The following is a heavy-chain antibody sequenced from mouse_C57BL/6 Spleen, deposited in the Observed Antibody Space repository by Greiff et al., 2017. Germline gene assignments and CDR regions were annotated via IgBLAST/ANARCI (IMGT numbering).Heavy chain of an antibody. Sequence: SGFSLTSYGVHWVRQSPGKGLGWLGVIWSGGSTDYNAAFISRLSISKDNSKSQVFFKMNSLQADDTAIYYCARKDDYDGVDYWGQGTTLTVSS. CDR3: ARKDDYDGVDY. CDR2: IWSGGST. V-gene: IGHV2-2*01. D-gene: IGHD2-4*01. CDR1: GFSLTSYG. J-gene: IGHJ2*01.